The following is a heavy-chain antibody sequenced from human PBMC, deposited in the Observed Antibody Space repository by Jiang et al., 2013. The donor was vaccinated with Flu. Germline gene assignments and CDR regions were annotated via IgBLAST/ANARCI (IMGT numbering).Heavy chain of an antibody. J-gene: IGHJ6*01. CDR1: GFTFSSYA. CDR3: AREGGYCSSTSCPTWPYYYYGMDV. Sequence: VQLVESGGGVVQPGRSLRLSCAASGFTFSSYAMHWVRQAPGKGLEWVAVISYDGSNKYYADSVKGRFTISRDNSKNTLYLQMNSLRAEDTAVYYCAREGGYCSSTSCPTWPYYYYGMDV. V-gene: IGHV3-30-3*01. CDR2: ISYDGSNK. D-gene: IGHD2-2*01.